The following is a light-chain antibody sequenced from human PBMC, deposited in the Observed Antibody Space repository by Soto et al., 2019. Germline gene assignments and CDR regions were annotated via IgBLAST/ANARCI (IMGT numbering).Light chain of an antibody. V-gene: IGLV2-8*01. J-gene: IGLJ1*01. CDR2: EVS. CDR3: SSYAGDNIHYV. Sequence: QSVLTQPPSASGSAGQSVTISCTGTSTDVGGYNYVSWYQQHPGKAPKLMIYEVSKRPSVVPDRFSGSKSGNTASLTVSGLQAEDEADYYCSSYAGDNIHYVFGTGTKVTVL. CDR1: STDVGGYNY.